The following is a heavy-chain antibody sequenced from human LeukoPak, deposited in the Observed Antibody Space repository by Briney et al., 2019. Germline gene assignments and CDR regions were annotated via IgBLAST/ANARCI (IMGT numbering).Heavy chain of an antibody. J-gene: IGHJ4*02. V-gene: IGHV1-69*05. CDR1: GYTFTGYY. CDR2: IIPIFGTA. Sequence: ASVKVSCKASGYTFTGYYMHWVRQAPGQGLEWMGGIIPIFGTANYAQKFQGRVTITTDESTSTAYMELSSLRSEDTAVYYCARERGDCTNGVCYTTFDYWGQGTLVTVSS. D-gene: IGHD2-8*01. CDR3: ARERGDCTNGVCYTTFDY.